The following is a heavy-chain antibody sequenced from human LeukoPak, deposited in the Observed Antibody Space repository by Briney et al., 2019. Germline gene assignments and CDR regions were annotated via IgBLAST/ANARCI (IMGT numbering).Heavy chain of an antibody. J-gene: IGHJ3*02. D-gene: IGHD3-3*01. CDR3: ARSTIFGVVIINVLAFDI. CDR1: GFTISNYE. V-gene: IGHV3-21*01. CDR2: ISSSSSYI. Sequence: PGGSLRLSCAASGFTISNYEMNWVRQAPGKGLEWVSSISSSSSYIYYADSVKGRFTISRDNAKNSLYLQMNSLRAEDTAVYYCARSTIFGVVIINVLAFDIWGQGTMVTVSS.